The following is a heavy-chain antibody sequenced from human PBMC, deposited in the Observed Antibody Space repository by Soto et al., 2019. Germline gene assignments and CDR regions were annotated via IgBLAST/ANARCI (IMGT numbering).Heavy chain of an antibody. Sequence: SETLSLTCTVSGGSISSYYWSWIRQPPGKGLEWIGYIYYSGSTNYNPSLKSRVTISVDTSKNQFSLKLSSVTAADTAVYYCASTNYDILTGYFHFDYWGQGTLVTVSS. CDR2: IYYSGST. CDR3: ASTNYDILTGYFHFDY. CDR1: GGSISSYY. V-gene: IGHV4-59*01. D-gene: IGHD3-9*01. J-gene: IGHJ4*02.